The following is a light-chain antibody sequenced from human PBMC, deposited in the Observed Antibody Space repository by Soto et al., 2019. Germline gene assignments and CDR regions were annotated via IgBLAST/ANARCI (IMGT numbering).Light chain of an antibody. CDR2: LGS. Sequence: DIVMTQSPLSLPVTPGEPASISCRSSQSLLHSNGYNYLDWYLQKPGQSQQLLIYLGSNRASGVPDRFSGSGSGTDCTLKISIVEAEDVGVYYCMQAQQTLLFTVGPGTKVDI. CDR3: MQAQQTLLFT. J-gene: IGKJ3*01. V-gene: IGKV2-28*01. CDR1: QSLLHSNGYNY.